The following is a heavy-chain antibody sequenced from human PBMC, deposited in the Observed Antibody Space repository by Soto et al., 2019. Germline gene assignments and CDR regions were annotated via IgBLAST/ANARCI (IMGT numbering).Heavy chain of an antibody. D-gene: IGHD5-18*01. CDR2: FDPENGET. V-gene: IGHV1-24*01. Sequence: ASVKVSCKVSGYTLTELSMHWVRQAPGKGLEWMGGFDPENGETIFAQRFQGRVTMTEDTSTDTSYMELSSLRSEDTAVYYCATEVDTATLGMDVWGQGTTVTVSS. CDR3: ATEVDTATLGMDV. CDR1: GYTLTELS. J-gene: IGHJ6*02.